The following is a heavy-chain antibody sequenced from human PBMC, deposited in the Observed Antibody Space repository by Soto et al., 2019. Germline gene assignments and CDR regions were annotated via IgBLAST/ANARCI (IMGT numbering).Heavy chain of an antibody. CDR1: GFSLSTSGMC. CDR3: ARTMTTVTTFHYYYGMDV. J-gene: IGHJ6*02. D-gene: IGHD4-4*01. V-gene: IGHV2-70*01. Sequence: SGPTLVNPTQTLTLTCTFSGFSLSTSGMCVSWIRQPPGKALEWLALIDWDDDKYYSTSLKTRLTISKDTSKNQVVLTMTNMDPVDTATYYCARTMTTVTTFHYYYGMDVWGQGTTVTSP. CDR2: IDWDDDK.